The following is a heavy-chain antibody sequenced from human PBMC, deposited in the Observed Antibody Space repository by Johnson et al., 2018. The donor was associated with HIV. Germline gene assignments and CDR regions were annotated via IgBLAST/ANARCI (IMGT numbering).Heavy chain of an antibody. CDR3: ARVTRYNWNSDAFDI. Sequence: MQLVESGGGVVRPGGSLRLSCAASGFTFSSYGMSWVHQAPGKGLEWVSCVTGTGGDTYYAESVKGRFTISRDNSKNSLYLQMNSLRAEETALYYCARVTRYNWNSDAFDIWGQGTMVTVSS. CDR1: GFTFSSYG. V-gene: IGHV3-23*04. D-gene: IGHD1-1*01. CDR2: VTGTGGDT. J-gene: IGHJ3*02.